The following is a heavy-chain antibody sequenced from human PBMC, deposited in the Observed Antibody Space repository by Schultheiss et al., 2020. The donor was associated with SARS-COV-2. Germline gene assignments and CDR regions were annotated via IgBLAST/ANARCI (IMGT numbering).Heavy chain of an antibody. CDR2: IYHSGST. D-gene: IGHD4-17*01. J-gene: IGHJ6*02. V-gene: IGHV4-34*01. CDR1: GGSFSGYY. Sequence: SETLSLTCAVYGGSFSGYYWSWIRQPPGKGLEWIGEIYHSGSTNYNPSLKSRVTISVDKSKNQFSLKLSSVTAEDTAVYYCARDCYGDYNRLVYYYYGMDVWGQGTTVTVSS. CDR3: ARDCYGDYNRLVYYYYGMDV.